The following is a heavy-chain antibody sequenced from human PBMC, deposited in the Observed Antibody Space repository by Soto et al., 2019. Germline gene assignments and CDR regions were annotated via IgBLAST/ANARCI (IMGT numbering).Heavy chain of an antibody. CDR3: ARLGGYYHSLDT. V-gene: IGHV4-61*01. Sequence: SEILSLTCTVCGGSISRGWYYWSWIRQHPGKGLEWIGYVYYSGSTNYNPSLKSRVTISIDGSKNQISLKLSSVTAGDTAFYYCARLGGYYHSLDTWGQGTLVTVSS. CDR2: VYYSGST. D-gene: IGHD3-22*01. J-gene: IGHJ5*02. CDR1: GGSISRGWYY.